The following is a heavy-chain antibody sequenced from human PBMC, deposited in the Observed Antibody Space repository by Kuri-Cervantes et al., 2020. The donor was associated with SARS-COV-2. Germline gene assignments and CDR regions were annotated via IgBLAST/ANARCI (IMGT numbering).Heavy chain of an antibody. V-gene: IGHV3-74*01. CDR3: VRDGDHWNFDY. CDR1: GFTFSSYD. J-gene: IGHJ4*02. Sequence: GGSLRLSCAASGFTFSSYDMHWVRQAPGKGLVWVSRINPDGSYTNNADSVKGRFTLSRDNAKNMLFLQMNSLRAGDTAVYYCVRDGDHWNFDYWGQGTLVTVSS. D-gene: IGHD1-1*01. CDR2: INPDGSYT.